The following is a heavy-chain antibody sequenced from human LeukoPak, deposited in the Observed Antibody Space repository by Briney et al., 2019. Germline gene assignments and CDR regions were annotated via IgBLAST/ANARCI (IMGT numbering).Heavy chain of an antibody. V-gene: IGHV3-21*01. CDR2: ISSSSSYI. CDR1: GFTFSSYT. Sequence: GGSLRLSRPASGFTFSSYTLNWVRQAPGKGLEWVSSISSSSSYIYYADSVKGRFTISRDNAKNSLYLQMNSLRAEDTAVYYCARGYYGSGSYPCFDYWGQGTLVTVSS. J-gene: IGHJ4*02. D-gene: IGHD3-10*01. CDR3: ARGYYGSGSYPCFDY.